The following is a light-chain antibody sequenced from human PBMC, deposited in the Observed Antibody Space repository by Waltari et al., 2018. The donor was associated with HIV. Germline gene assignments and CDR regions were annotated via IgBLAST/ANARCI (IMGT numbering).Light chain of an antibody. J-gene: IGKJ2*01. V-gene: IGKV1-39*01. CDR1: QSINNF. CDR2: AMS. CDR3: QQTFTTPKYA. Sequence: DIQMTQSPSSLSASVGDNITIPCRASQSINNFLNWYQHKPGRTPKVIIYAMSTLQSGVPSRFSGDGSGTEFTLTISGLQPEDFATDYCQQTFTTPKYAFAQGTKLEI.